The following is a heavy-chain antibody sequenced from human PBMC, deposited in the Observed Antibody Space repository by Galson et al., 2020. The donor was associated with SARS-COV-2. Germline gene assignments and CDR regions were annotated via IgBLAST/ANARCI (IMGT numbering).Heavy chain of an antibody. CDR2: ISSSSSYI. CDR1: GFTFSSYS. J-gene: IGHJ1*01. Sequence: SCAASGFTFSSYSMNWVRQTPGKGLECVSSISSSSSYIYYADLVKGRFTISRDNAKNSLYLQMNSLRAEDTAVYYCARDVPYSGGDDAAEYFQHWGQGTLVTVSS. D-gene: IGHD1-26*01. CDR3: ARDVPYSGGDDAAEYFQH. V-gene: IGHV3-21*01.